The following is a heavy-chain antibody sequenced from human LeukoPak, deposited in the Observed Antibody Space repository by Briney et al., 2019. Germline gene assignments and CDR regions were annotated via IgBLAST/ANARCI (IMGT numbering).Heavy chain of an antibody. CDR1: GFTFSSYT. CDR2: IGRGGTDL. Sequence: GGSLRLSCAASGFTFSSYTMNWVRQVPGKGLEWVSYIGRGGTDLYYADSVKGRFTVSRDDAKNSLFLQMNSLRAEDTAVYYCARGTYYFDSWGQGTLVTVSS. CDR3: ARGTYYFDS. D-gene: IGHD1-7*01. V-gene: IGHV3-21*05. J-gene: IGHJ4*02.